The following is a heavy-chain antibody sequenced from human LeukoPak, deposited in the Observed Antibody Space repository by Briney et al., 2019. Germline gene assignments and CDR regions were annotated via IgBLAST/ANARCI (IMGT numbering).Heavy chain of an antibody. CDR2: IYPGDSDT. V-gene: IGHV5-51*01. CDR1: GYSFTSYW. CDR3: ARRLLGEYYYYCMDV. Sequence: GESLKISRKGSGYSFTSYWIGWVRQMPGKGLEWMGIIYPGDSDTRYSPSFQGQDTFSADKSIDTAYLQWSSLRASDTAIYYCARRLLGEYYYYCMDVWGKGTAVTVSS. J-gene: IGHJ6*03. D-gene: IGHD4/OR15-4a*01.